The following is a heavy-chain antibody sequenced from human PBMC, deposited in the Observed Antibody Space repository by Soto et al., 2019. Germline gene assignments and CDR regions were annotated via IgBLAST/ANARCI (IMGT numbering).Heavy chain of an antibody. V-gene: IGHV4-30-4*01. CDR3: ARDGRGFGEIDY. CDR1: GASISSGDNY. J-gene: IGHJ4*02. CDR2: IYDSGST. Sequence: QVQLQESGPGLVKPSQTLSLTCTVSGASISSGDNYWSWIRQPPGKGLEWIAYIYDSGSTYYNMSLKSRVSISVDTSQNQFSLKMRSVTAADTAVYYCARDGRGFGEIDYWGQGTLVTVSS. D-gene: IGHD3-10*01.